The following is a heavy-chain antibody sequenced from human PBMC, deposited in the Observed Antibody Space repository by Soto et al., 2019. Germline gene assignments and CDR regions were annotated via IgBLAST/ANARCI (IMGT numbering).Heavy chain of an antibody. CDR3: ARDVLGYCSSTSCQQYQH. CDR1: GGTFSSYA. Sequence: SVKVSCKASGGTFSSYAISWVRQAPGQGLEWMGGIIPIFGTANYAQKFQGRVTITADESTSTAYMELSSLRSEDTAVYYCARDVLGYCSSTSCQQYQHWGQGTMVTVSS. D-gene: IGHD2-2*01. V-gene: IGHV1-69*13. CDR2: IIPIFGTA. J-gene: IGHJ1*01.